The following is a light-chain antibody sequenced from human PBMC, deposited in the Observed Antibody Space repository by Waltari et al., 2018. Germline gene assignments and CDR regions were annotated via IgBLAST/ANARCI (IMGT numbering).Light chain of an antibody. CDR2: DAS. V-gene: IGKV3-11*01. J-gene: IGKJ1*01. CDR1: QSVSSY. CDR3: QQRSDSPWT. Sequence: EIVLTQSPATLSLSPGEGATLSCRASQSVSSYLVWYQQKPGQAPRVLIYDASNRATGIPARFSGSGSGTDFTLTIRSLEPEDFAVYYCQQRSDSPWTFGQGTRVEI.